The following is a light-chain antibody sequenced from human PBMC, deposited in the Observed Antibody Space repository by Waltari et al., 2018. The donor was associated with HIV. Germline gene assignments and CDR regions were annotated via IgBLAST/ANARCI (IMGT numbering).Light chain of an antibody. Sequence: QSALTQPASVSASPGQSITISCTGTSSDVGAYDYVSWYQYHPGKAPKLMISEVSSRPSWGSNRFSGSKSGNTASLTSSGLQAEDEADYYCCSYTSSGTLVFGGGTKLTVL. CDR2: EVS. V-gene: IGLV2-14*01. J-gene: IGLJ2*01. CDR1: SSDVGAYDY. CDR3: CSYTSSGTLV.